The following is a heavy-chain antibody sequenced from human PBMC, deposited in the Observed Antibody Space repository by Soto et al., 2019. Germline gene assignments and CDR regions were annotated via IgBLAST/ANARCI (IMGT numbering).Heavy chain of an antibody. CDR1: GGSISSYY. CDR3: AAGGGLPRYY. V-gene: IGHV4-59*12. D-gene: IGHD5-12*01. Sequence: SETLSLTCTVSGGSISSYYWSWIRQPPGKGLELIGYIYYSGSTNYNPSLKSRVTISVDTSKNQFSLKLSSVTAADTAVYYCAAGGGLPRYYWGQGTLVTVSS. J-gene: IGHJ4*02. CDR2: IYYSGST.